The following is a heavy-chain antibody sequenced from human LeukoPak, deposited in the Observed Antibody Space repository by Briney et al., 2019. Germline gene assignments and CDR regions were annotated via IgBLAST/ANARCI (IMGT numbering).Heavy chain of an antibody. D-gene: IGHD3-10*01. CDR2: IYYSGST. V-gene: IGHV4-59*01. J-gene: IGHJ3*02. CDR1: GGSISSYY. CDR3: ARADVLLWFGELLYVAFDI. Sequence: SETLSLTCTVSGGSISSYYWSWIRQPPGKGLEWIGYIYYSGSTNYNPSLKSRVTISVDTSKNQFSLKLSSVTAADTAVYYCARADVLLWFGELLYVAFDIWGQGTMVTVSS.